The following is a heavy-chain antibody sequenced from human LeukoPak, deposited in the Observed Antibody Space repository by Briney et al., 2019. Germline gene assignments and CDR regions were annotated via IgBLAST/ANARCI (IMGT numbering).Heavy chain of an antibody. CDR2: IWYDGSNI. CDR1: GFTFSSYG. Sequence: GRSLRLSCAASGFTFSSYGMHRVRQAPGKGLEWVAVIWYDGSNIYYADSVKGRFTISRDNSKNTLYLQMNSLRAEDTAVYYCARDWNYYGSGSYFFRGMDVWGQGTTVTVSS. V-gene: IGHV3-33*01. J-gene: IGHJ6*02. D-gene: IGHD3-10*01. CDR3: ARDWNYYGSGSYFFRGMDV.